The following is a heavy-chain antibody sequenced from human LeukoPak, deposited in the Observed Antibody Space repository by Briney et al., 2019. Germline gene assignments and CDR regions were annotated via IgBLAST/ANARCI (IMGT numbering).Heavy chain of an antibody. CDR3: SRGLDSRTLRY. Sequence: SETLSLTCTVSGASFNSDDQYWNWIRQSPGKGLEWIGSIHPSGMLYNNPSLESRVTMSRDTSKNQFSLNLNSVTAADTAVYFCSRGLDSRTLRYWGQGILVTVSS. J-gene: IGHJ4*02. CDR2: IHPSGML. D-gene: IGHD3-22*01. CDR1: GASFNSDDQY. V-gene: IGHV4-31*03.